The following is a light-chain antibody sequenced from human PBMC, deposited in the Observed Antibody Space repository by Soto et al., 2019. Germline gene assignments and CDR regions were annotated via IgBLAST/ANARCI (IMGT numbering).Light chain of an antibody. CDR1: QSVSTW. CDR2: KAA. J-gene: IGKJ1*01. V-gene: IGKV1-5*03. Sequence: DIQMTQSPSTLSASVGDRVTITCPASQSVSTWVAWYQQKPGKAPKLLIYKAANLESGAPSMFNGSGSGTEFTLTISSLRPNDFGAYYCQQYHSWTCGQGTKVEIK. CDR3: QQYHSWT.